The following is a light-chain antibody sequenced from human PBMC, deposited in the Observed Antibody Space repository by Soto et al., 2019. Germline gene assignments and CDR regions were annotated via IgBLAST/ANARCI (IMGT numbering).Light chain of an antibody. CDR3: SSYTSSSTLVV. V-gene: IGLV2-14*01. CDR2: EVS. CDR1: SSDVGDYNY. J-gene: IGLJ2*01. Sequence: QSALTQPASVSGSPGQSITISCTGTSSDVGDYNYVSWYQQHPGKAPKLMISEVSDRSSEVSNRFSASKSGNTASLTISGLQAQDEADYYCSSYTSSSTLVVFGGGTKVTVL.